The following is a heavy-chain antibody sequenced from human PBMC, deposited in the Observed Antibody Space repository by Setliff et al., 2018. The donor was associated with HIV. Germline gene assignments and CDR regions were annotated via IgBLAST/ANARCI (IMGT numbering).Heavy chain of an antibody. V-gene: IGHV4-34*01. CDR1: GGSFSGYY. CDR2: INHSGST. CDR3: ARGDRWFGEHYFDD. J-gene: IGHJ4*02. D-gene: IGHD3-10*01. Sequence: PSETLSLTCAVYGGSFSGYYWSWIRQPPGKGLEWIGEINHSGSTNYNPSLKSRVTISVDTSKNQFSLKLSSATAADTAVYYCARGDRWFGEHYFDDGGQGTVVTVSS.